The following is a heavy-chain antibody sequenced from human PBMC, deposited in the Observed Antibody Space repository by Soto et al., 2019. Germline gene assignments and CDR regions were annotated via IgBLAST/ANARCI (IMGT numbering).Heavy chain of an antibody. Sequence: SGTLALTCTVSGGSISSYYWSWIRQPPGKGLEWIGYIYYSGSTNYNPSLKSRVTISVDTSKNQFSLKLSSVTAADTAVYYCARVPGPWGQGTLFTVSS. V-gene: IGHV4-59*01. CDR2: IYYSGST. J-gene: IGHJ5*02. CDR1: GGSISSYY. D-gene: IGHD3-10*01. CDR3: ARVPGP.